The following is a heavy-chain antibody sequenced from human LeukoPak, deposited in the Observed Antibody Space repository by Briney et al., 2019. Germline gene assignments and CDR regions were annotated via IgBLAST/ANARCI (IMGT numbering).Heavy chain of an antibody. CDR2: ISGSGGST. J-gene: IGHJ6*03. V-gene: IGHV3-11*04. CDR3: ASCSSHYYYYMDV. D-gene: IGHD6-6*01. CDR1: GFTFSDYY. Sequence: GGSLRLSCAASGFTFSDYYMSWIRQAPGKGLEWVSAISGSGGSTYYADSVKGRFTISRDNAKNSLYLQMNSLRAEDTAVYYCASCSSHYYYYMDVWGKGTTVTVSS.